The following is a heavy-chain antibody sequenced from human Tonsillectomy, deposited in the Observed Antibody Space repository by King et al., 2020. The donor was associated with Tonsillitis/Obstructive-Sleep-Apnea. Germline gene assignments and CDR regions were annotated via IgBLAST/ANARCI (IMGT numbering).Heavy chain of an antibody. CDR2: VFHAGTT. D-gene: IGHD3-16*01. CDR3: ATSDSSRDGGDYYFDY. V-gene: IGHV4-4*02. J-gene: IGHJ4*02. CDR1: GASIRSDHW. Sequence: VQLQESGPGLVQPLGTLSLTCAVSGASIRSDHWWSWVRQSPGKRLEWIGRVFHAGTTKYNPSLGGRVSISIDQSENTFSLHLGPVTAADTAVYYCATSDSSRDGGDYYFDYWGRGTLVTVSS.